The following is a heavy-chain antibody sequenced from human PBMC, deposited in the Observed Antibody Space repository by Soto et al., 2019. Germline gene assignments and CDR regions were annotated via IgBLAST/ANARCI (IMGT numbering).Heavy chain of an antibody. CDR1: GFSLSSSGVG. CDR2: IYWNDDK. V-gene: IGHV2-5*01. CDR3: AHRGPMYSGSRPFDY. J-gene: IGHJ4*02. D-gene: IGHD1-26*01. Sequence: SGPTLVNPTQTLTLTCTFSGFSLSSSGVGVGWVRQPPGKALEWLALIYWNDDKRYSPSLKSRLTITKDTSKNQVVLTMTNMDPVDTATYYCAHRGPMYSGSRPFDYWGQGTLVTVSS.